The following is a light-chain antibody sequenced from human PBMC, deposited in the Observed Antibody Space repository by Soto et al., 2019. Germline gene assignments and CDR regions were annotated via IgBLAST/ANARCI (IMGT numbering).Light chain of an antibody. Sequence: DIVLTQTPLSLSVAPGQPASISCKSSQSLLHITGETFLFWYLXKQGQXQQXXIYEVSTRVSGVPDRFSGSGSGTDGTIEISRVETDDGGIYYGMQSTQLPPTFGQGTRLEIK. V-gene: IGKV2D-29*02. CDR1: QSLLHITGETF. CDR3: MQSTQLPPT. J-gene: IGKJ5*01. CDR2: EVS.